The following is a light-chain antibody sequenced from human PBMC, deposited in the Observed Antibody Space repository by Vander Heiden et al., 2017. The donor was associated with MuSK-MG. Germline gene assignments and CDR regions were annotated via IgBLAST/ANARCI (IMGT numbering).Light chain of an antibody. CDR1: QTVRSNY. CDR2: GAS. V-gene: IGKV3-20*01. CDR3: QQYGSSPLIT. J-gene: IGKJ4*01. Sequence: EIVLTQSPGTLSLSPGERATLSCRASQTVRSNYLGWYQQKPGQAPRLLIYGASFRATGIPDRFSGSGYGTEFTLTISRLEPEDFAIYYCQQYGSSPLITFGGGTKVEIK.